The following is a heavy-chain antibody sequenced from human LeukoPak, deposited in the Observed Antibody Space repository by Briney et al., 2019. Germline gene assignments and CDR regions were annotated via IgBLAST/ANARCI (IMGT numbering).Heavy chain of an antibody. V-gene: IGHV4-34*01. CDR2: INHSGST. CDR3: ARDTSRSVDTAMVTVDY. Sequence: SETLSLTCAVYGGSFSGYYWSWICQPPGKGMGWVGEINHSGSTNYNPSLKSRVSISVDTSKNQFSLKLSSVTAADTAVYYCARDTSRSVDTAMVTVDYWGQGTLGTVSS. D-gene: IGHD5-18*01. CDR1: GGSFSGYY. J-gene: IGHJ4*02.